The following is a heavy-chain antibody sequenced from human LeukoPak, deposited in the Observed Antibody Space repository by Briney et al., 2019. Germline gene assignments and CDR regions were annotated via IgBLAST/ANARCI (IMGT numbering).Heavy chain of an antibody. CDR2: IIGSGVNT. CDR1: GFTFYTFA. J-gene: IGHJ6*02. CDR3: ARDTSFNYGAHAMDV. V-gene: IGHV3-23*01. D-gene: IGHD4/OR15-4a*01. Sequence: GGSLRLSCAVSGFTFYTFAMKGVRQARGQGLEWGVVIIGSGVNTYYADSVKGRFTISRDNSKNTLYLQLNSLRGEDTAIYYCARDTSFNYGAHAMDVWGQGTTVTVSS.